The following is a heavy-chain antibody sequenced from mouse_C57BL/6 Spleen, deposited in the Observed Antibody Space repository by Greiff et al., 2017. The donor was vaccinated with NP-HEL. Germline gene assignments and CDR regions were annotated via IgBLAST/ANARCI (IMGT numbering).Heavy chain of an antibody. Sequence: VQLQQPGAELVKPGASVKLSCKASGYTFTSYWMHWVKQRPGQGLEWIGMIHPNSGSTNYNEKFKSKATLTVDKSSSTAYMQLSSLTSEDSAVYYCARTEPLGKDAMDYWGQGTSVTVSS. CDR3: ARTEPLGKDAMDY. J-gene: IGHJ4*01. CDR2: IHPNSGST. V-gene: IGHV1-64*01. CDR1: GYTFTSYW. D-gene: IGHD2-1*01.